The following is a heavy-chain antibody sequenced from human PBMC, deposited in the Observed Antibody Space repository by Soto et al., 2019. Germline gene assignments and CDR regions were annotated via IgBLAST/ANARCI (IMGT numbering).Heavy chain of an antibody. CDR2: INPNSGGT. J-gene: IGHJ6*02. V-gene: IGHV1-2*04. D-gene: IGHD2-21*02. CDR1: GYTFTGHY. CDR3: GSTYYNPSLKSRVTISVDTSKNQFSLKLSSVTAADTAVYYCARGSSSWYVFRDYTRQQNYYYGMDV. Sequence: ASVKVSCKASGYTFTGHYMHWVRQAPGQGLEWMGWINPNSGGTKYAQKFQGWVTMTRDTSISTAYMELSRLRSDDTAVYYSGSTYYNPSLKSRVTISVDTSKNQFSLKLSSVTAADTAVYYCARGSSSWYVFRDYTRQQNYYYGMDVWGQGITVTVSS.